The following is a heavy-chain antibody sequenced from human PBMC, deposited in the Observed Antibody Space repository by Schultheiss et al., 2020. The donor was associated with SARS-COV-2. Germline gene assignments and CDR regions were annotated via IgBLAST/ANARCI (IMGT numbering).Heavy chain of an antibody. CDR2: IIPIFGTA. Sequence: SVKVSCKASGYTFTSYYMHWVRQAPGQRLEWMGGIIPIFGTANYAQKFQGRVTITADESTSTAYMELSSLRSEDTAVYFCARATRVESLFSVRGGSFDFWGRGALVTVAS. D-gene: IGHD5-24*01. V-gene: IGHV1-69*13. CDR1: GYTFTSYY. CDR3: ARATRVESLFSVRGGSFDF. J-gene: IGHJ4*02.